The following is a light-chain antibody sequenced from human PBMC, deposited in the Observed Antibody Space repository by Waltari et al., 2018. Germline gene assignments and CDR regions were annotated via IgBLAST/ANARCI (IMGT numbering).Light chain of an antibody. CDR2: DVR. V-gene: IGLV2-14*03. CDR3: ISYTTSDTMI. Sequence: QSALTQPASVSGSPGQSITISCTGTSSDVGAYKYVSWYQQHPGQVPKLMIYDVRHRPSGVSLRLSGYKSDNTASLTISGLQAEDEADYYCISYTTSDTMIFGGGTKLTVL. CDR1: SSDVGAYKY. J-gene: IGLJ2*01.